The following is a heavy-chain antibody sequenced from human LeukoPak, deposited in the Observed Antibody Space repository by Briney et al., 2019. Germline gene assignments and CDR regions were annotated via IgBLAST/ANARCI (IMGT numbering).Heavy chain of an antibody. J-gene: IGHJ4*02. CDR2: IKQDGSEK. Sequence: GGSLRLSCAASGFTFSSYWMSWVRQAPGKGLEWVANIKQDGSEKYYVDSVKGRFTISRDNSKSTVSLQMDTLRTEDTAVYYCARENWDFDCWGQGTLVTVSS. CDR1: GFTFSSYW. V-gene: IGHV3-7*01. CDR3: ARENWDFDC. D-gene: IGHD7-27*01.